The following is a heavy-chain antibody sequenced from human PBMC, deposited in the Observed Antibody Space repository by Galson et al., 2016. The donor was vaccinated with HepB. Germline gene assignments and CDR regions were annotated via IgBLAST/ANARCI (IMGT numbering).Heavy chain of an antibody. CDR1: GFTFSSYW. J-gene: IGHJ4*02. D-gene: IGHD3-3*01. Sequence: SLRLSCAASGFTFSSYWMAWVRQAPGKGLEWVANINQEGGPKFYVDSVKGRFTISRDNAAKSLYLQMSSLRAEDTGVYYCSRARVGSWIGYYDYWGQGTLVTVSS. CDR3: SRARVGSWIGYYDY. CDR2: INQEGGPK. V-gene: IGHV3-7*01.